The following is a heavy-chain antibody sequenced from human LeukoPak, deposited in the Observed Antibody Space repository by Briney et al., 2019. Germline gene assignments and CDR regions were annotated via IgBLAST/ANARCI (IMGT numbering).Heavy chain of an antibody. D-gene: IGHD6-19*01. V-gene: IGHV3-74*01. CDR1: GFTFSRYW. CDR2: NPDESDT. CDR3: AKLGSSGFIYWYFDL. J-gene: IGHJ2*01. Sequence: GGSLRLSCAASGFTFSRYWMHWVRQVPGKGLVWVSRNPDESDTTSADSVKGRFTISRDNAKNTLFLQMNSLRAEDTAGYYCAKLGSSGFIYWYFDLWGRGTLVTVSS.